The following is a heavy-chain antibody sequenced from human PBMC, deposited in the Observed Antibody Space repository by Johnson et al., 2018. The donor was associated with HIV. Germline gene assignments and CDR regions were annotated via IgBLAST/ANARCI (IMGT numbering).Heavy chain of an antibody. Sequence: VQLVESGGGLVQPGGSLRLSCAASGFTVSSNYMSWVRQAPGKGLEWVSVISGNGGTTYYADSVKGRFTISRDNSKNTLYLQMNSLRAEDTAVYYCARESVALVAFDIWGQGTMVTVSS. J-gene: IGHJ3*02. D-gene: IGHD6-13*01. CDR1: GFTVSSNY. V-gene: IGHV3-66*01. CDR2: ISGNGGTT. CDR3: ARESVALVAFDI.